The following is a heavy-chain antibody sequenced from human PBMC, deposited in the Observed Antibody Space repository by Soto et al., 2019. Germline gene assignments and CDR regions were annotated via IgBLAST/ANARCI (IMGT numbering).Heavy chain of an antibody. J-gene: IGHJ4*02. CDR3: ARDRPGGYFDY. Sequence: EAQLVASGGGLVQPGGSLRLSCEASGFSFSSYWLSWVRQAPGKGLECVANMKQDGSEKDYMDSVKGRFTISRDNAKSSLYLQMDSLRAEDTAVYYCARDRPGGYFDYWGQGILVTVSS. CDR1: GFSFSSYW. CDR2: MKQDGSEK. D-gene: IGHD3-16*01. V-gene: IGHV3-7*01.